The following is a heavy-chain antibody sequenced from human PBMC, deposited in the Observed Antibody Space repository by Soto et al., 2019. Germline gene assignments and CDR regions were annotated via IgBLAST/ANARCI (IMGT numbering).Heavy chain of an antibody. Sequence: GGSLRLSCAASGFIVSSNYMTWVRQAPGKGLEWVSVLYSDGRTAYADSAKGRFTISRDISKNSVYLQMNSLRAEDTAVYYCARESDDSSGYYQIDYWGQGTLVTVSS. CDR3: ARESDDSSGYYQIDY. CDR2: LYSDGRT. D-gene: IGHD3-22*01. J-gene: IGHJ4*02. CDR1: GFIVSSNY. V-gene: IGHV3-53*01.